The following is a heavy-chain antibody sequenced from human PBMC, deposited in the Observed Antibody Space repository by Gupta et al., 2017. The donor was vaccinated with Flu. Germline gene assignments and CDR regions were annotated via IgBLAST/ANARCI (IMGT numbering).Heavy chain of an antibody. D-gene: IGHD7-27*01. J-gene: IGHJ3*02. CDR1: SGSISSSY. CDR2: MFSSGRTS. Sequence: QVQLQESGPGLVKPSETLSLTCTVSSGSISSSYWCWIRQSPGKGLEWIGYMFSSGRTSSYNPSLKSRVTISVATSNNKFSLTLTSVTAADTAVYYCARLELGDDAFDIWGPGTMVTVS. V-gene: IGHV4-59*08. CDR3: ARLELGDDAFDI.